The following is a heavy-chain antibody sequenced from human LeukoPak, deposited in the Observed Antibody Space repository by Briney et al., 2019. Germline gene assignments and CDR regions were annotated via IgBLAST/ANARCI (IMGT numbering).Heavy chain of an antibody. CDR2: IYYSGST. D-gene: IGHD3-22*01. Sequence: SETLSLTCTVSGGSISSSSYYWGWIRQPPGKGLEWIGSIYYSGSTYYNPSLKSRVTISVDTSKNQFSLKLSSVTAADTAVYYCARENSYYDSSGYYFYYFDYWGQGTLVTVSS. V-gene: IGHV4-39*07. CDR3: ARENSYYDSSGYYFYYFDY. CDR1: GGSISSSSYY. J-gene: IGHJ4*02.